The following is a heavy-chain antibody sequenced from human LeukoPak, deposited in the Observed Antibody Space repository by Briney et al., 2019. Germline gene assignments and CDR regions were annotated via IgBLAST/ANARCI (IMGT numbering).Heavy chain of an antibody. J-gene: IGHJ4*02. D-gene: IGHD6-19*01. CDR1: GFTFSSYA. V-gene: IGHV3-66*01. CDR3: ARGRSGWYLDY. Sequence: GGSLRLSCAASGFTFSSYAMTWVRQAPGKGLEWVSVIYSGGSTYYADSAKGRFTISRDNSKNTVYLQMNSLRAGDTAVYYCARGRSGWYLDYWGQGTLVTVSS. CDR2: IYSGGST.